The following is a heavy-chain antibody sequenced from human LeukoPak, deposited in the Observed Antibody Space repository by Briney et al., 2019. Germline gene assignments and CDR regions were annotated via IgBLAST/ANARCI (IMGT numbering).Heavy chain of an antibody. CDR1: GYTFTGYY. J-gene: IGHJ5*02. V-gene: IGHV1-2*04. CDR2: INPNSGGT. CDR3: AASTSPSSRFDP. Sequence: ASVKVSCKASGYTFTGYYMHWVRQAPGQGLEWMGWINPNSGGTNYAQKFQGWVTMTRDTSISTAYMELSRLRSDDTAVYYCAASTSPSSRFDPWGQGTLVTVSS. D-gene: IGHD2-2*01.